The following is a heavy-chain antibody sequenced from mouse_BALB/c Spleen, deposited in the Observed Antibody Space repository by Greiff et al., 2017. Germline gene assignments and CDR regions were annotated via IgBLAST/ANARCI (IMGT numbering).Heavy chain of an antibody. CDR3: ARSYRYGYAMDY. V-gene: IGHV1S135*01. J-gene: IGHJ4*01. D-gene: IGHD2-14*01. CDR1: GYAFTSYN. CDR2: IDPYNGGT. Sequence: EVQRVESGPELVKPGASVKVSCKASGYAFTSYNMYWVKQSHGKSLEWIGYIDPYNGGTSYNQKFKGKATLTVDKSSSTAYMHLNSLTSEDSAVYYCARSYRYGYAMDYWGQGTSVTVSS.